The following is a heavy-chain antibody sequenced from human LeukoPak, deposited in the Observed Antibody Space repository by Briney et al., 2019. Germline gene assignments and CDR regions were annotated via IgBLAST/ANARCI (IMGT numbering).Heavy chain of an antibody. CDR3: ARDPGVTNWFDP. Sequence: ASVKVSCKASGYTFNVYYLHWVRQAPGQGLEWMGWISPNSGGTNYAQKFQGRVTVTRDTSISTAYMELSSLRSDDTAVYYCARDPGVTNWFDPWGQGTLVTVSS. CDR2: ISPNSGGT. D-gene: IGHD2-21*02. V-gene: IGHV1-2*02. J-gene: IGHJ5*02. CDR1: GYTFNVYY.